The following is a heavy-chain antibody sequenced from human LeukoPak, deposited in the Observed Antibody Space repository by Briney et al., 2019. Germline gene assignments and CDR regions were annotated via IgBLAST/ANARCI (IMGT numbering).Heavy chain of an antibody. CDR2: INHSRGT. V-gene: IGHV4-34*01. CDR1: GGSITAYY. J-gene: IGHJ4*02. CDR3: AREDYYFDS. Sequence: SETLSLTCAIYGGSITAYYWSWIRQPPGKGLEWIGEINHSRGTKYNPSLESRVTILLDASKNEFSLNLNSVTAADTAVYYCAREDYYFDSWGQGTLVTVSS.